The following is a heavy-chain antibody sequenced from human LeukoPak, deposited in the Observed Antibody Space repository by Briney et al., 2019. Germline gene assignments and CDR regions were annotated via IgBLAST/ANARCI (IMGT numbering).Heavy chain of an antibody. CDR2: IKQDGSEK. V-gene: IGHV3-7*01. CDR3: AKDPANDPSRFDY. D-gene: IGHD2-2*01. Sequence: GGSLRLSCAASGFTFSSYWRSWVRQAPGKGLEWVANIKQDGSEKYYVDSVKGRFTISRDNAKNSLYLQMNSLRAEDTAVYYCAKDPANDPSRFDYWGQGTLVTVSS. CDR1: GFTFSSYW. J-gene: IGHJ4*02.